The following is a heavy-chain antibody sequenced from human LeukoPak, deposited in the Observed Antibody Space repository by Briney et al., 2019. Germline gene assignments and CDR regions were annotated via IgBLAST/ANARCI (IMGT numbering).Heavy chain of an antibody. V-gene: IGHV5-10-1*01. J-gene: IGHJ4*02. CDR2: IDPSDSYT. Sequence: GESLKISCKGSGYSFTTYWISWVRQMPGKGLEWMGRIDPSDSYTNYSPSFQGHVTISADKSISTAYLQWSSLEASDTAIYYCASSYSSSWYEIDYWGQGTLVTVSS. CDR3: ASSYSSSWYEIDY. D-gene: IGHD6-13*01. CDR1: GYSFTTYW.